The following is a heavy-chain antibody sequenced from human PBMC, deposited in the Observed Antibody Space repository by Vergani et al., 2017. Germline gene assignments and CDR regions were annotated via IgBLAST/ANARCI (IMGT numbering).Heavy chain of an antibody. D-gene: IGHD6-19*01. CDR2: IYYSGST. V-gene: IGHV4-31*03. J-gene: IGHJ6*02. CDR3: ARLPAVAGLGTHPLYYYYYGMDV. CDR1: GGSFSTGGYY. Sequence: QVQLRESGPGLVKPSQTLSLTCTVSGGSFSTGGYYWSWIRQHPGKGLEWIGYIYYSGSTYYNPSLKSRVTISVDTSKNQFSLKLSSVTAADTAVYYCARLPAVAGLGTHPLYYYYYGMDVWGQGTTVTVSS.